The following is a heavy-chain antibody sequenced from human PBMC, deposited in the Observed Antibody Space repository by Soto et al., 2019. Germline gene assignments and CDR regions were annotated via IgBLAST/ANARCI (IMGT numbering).Heavy chain of an antibody. D-gene: IGHD5-18*01. V-gene: IGHV4-30-4*01. CDR3: ARDSGRGYSYGYPFGYFDY. CDR2: IYYSGST. J-gene: IGHJ4*02. CDR1: GGSISSGDYY. Sequence: SETLSLTCTVSGGSISSGDYYWSWIRQPPGKGLEWIGYIYYSGSTYYNPSLKSRVTISVDTSKNQFPLKLSSVTAADTAVYYCARDSGRGYSYGYPFGYFDYWGQGTLVTVSS.